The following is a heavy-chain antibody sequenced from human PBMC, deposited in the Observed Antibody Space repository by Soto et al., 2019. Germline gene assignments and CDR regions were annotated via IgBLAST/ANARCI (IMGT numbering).Heavy chain of an antibody. J-gene: IGHJ5*02. V-gene: IGHV3-23*01. CDR2: ISNNGGST. CDR3: AKGYIAGTTGWLDP. D-gene: IGHD6-13*01. CDR1: GFTFSSYA. Sequence: PGGSLRLSCAASGFTFSSYALTWVRQAPGKGLEWVSAISNNGGSTYYADSVKGRFTVSRDNSKNTLYLQMNSLRAEDTAVYYCAKGYIAGTTGWLDPWGQGTLVTFSS.